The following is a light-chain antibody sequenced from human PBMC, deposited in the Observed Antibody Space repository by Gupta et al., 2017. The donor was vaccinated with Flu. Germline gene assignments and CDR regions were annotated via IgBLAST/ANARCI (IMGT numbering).Light chain of an antibody. CDR1: HGMVSSVGTTY. J-gene: IGKJ1*01. V-gene: IGKV2D-30*01. CDR3: MQGAHWPMA. CDR2: QVS. Sequence: MYLRSSHGMVSSVGTTYFYWCQQMPGQAPRRLNYQVSHWESGVPDRFSGSGSDTDFTLKISRVEAEDVGIYFCMQGAHWPMAFGQGTTVEIK.